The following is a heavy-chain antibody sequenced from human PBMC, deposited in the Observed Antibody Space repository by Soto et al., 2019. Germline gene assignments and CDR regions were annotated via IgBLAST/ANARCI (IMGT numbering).Heavy chain of an antibody. CDR3: ARDILPVVQKGGWFDP. Sequence: ASVKVSCKAAGYTFTSYGISWVRQAPGQGLEWMGWISAYNGNTNYAQKLQGRVTMTTDTSTSTAYMELRSLRSDDTAVYYCARDILPVVQKGGWFDPWGQGTLVTVSS. J-gene: IGHJ5*02. CDR1: GYTFTSYG. D-gene: IGHD3-16*01. CDR2: ISAYNGNT. V-gene: IGHV1-18*01.